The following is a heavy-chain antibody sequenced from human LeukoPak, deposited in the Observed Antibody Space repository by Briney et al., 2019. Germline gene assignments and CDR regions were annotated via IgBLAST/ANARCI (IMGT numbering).Heavy chain of an antibody. Sequence: GGSLRLSCAASGFAFSSYAMSWVRQAPGKGLEWVSAISGSGGSTYYADSVKGRFTISRDNSKNSLYLQMNSLRAEDTAVYYCARDQKGQWLRPYDYYYYYGMDVWGQGTTVTVSS. CDR3: ARDQKGQWLRPYDYYYYYGMDV. CDR2: ISGSGGST. V-gene: IGHV3-23*01. J-gene: IGHJ6*02. CDR1: GFAFSSYA. D-gene: IGHD6-19*01.